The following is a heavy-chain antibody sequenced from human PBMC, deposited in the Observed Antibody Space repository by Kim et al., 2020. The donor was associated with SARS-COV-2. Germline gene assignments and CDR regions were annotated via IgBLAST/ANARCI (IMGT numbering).Heavy chain of an antibody. J-gene: IGHJ4*02. CDR1: GFTFSTSG. CDR2: IWYDGNNK. V-gene: IGHV3-33*01. Sequence: GVSLRLSCAASGFTFSTSGMHWVRQAPGKGLEWVANIWYDGNNKYYGDSVKGRFTISRDNSKNTLYLQMISLIAEDTALYYCARSILYCSGGICYDEGFDYWGQGTPVTVSS. D-gene: IGHD2-15*01. CDR3: ARSILYCSGGICYDEGFDY.